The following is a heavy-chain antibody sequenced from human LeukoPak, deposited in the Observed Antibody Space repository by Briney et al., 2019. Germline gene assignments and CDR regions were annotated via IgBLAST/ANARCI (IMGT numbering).Heavy chain of an antibody. CDR3: ARRKDGGNYFDY. CDR2: TYYRSKWYN. Sequence: SHTLSLTCAISGDSISSNSATWNWIRQSPSRGLEWLGRTYYRSKWYNEYAVSVKSRMTINADTSKNQFSLQLNSVTPEDTAVYYCARRKDGGNYFDYWGQGTLVTVSS. V-gene: IGHV6-1*01. D-gene: IGHD4-23*01. J-gene: IGHJ4*02. CDR1: GDSISSNSAT.